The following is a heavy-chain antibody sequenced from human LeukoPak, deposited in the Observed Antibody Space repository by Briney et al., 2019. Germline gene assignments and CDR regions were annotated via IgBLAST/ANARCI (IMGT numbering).Heavy chain of an antibody. CDR2: ISSSSSYI. CDR3: ARGLMTSCYLDY. CDR1: GFTFSSYE. J-gene: IGHJ4*02. D-gene: IGHD2-2*01. Sequence: GGSLRLSCAASGFTFSSYEMNWVRQAPGKGLEWVSSISSSSSYIYYADSVKGRFTISRDNAKNSLYLQMNSLRAEDTAVYYCARGLMTSCYLDYWGQGTLVTVSS. V-gene: IGHV3-21*01.